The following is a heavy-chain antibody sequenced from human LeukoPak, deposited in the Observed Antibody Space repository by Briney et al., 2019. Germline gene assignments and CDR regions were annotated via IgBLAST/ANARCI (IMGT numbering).Heavy chain of an antibody. CDR3: ARVPDFIARPCDS. CDR1: GGSFSGNY. Sequence: SETLSLTCAVYGGSFSGNYWTLIRQTPGRGLEWIGESSPTGDITGYNPPLKGRATISVDSSKNQFSLKLTSVTAADTGVYYCARVPDFIARPCDSWGPGTLVTVS. J-gene: IGHJ4*02. D-gene: IGHD2-21*01. CDR2: SSPTGDIT. V-gene: IGHV4-34*01.